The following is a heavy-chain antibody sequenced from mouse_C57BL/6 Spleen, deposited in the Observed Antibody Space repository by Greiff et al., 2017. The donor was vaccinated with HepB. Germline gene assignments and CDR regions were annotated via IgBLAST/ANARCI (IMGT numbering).Heavy chain of an antibody. CDR3: ARSDTTVVNFDY. J-gene: IGHJ2*01. CDR2: IDPSDSYT. V-gene: IGHV1-50*01. Sequence: QVHVKQPGAELVKPGASVKLSCKASGYTFTSYWMQWVKQRPGQGLEWIGEIDPSDSYTNYNQKFKGKATLTVDTSSSTAYMRLSSLTSEDSAVYYCARSDTTVVNFDYWGQGTTLTVSS. CDR1: GYTFTSYW. D-gene: IGHD1-1*01.